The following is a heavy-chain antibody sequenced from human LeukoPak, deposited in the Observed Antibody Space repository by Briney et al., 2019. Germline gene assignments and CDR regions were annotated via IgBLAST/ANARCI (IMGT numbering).Heavy chain of an antibody. V-gene: IGHV5-51*01. Sequence: VESLKISCNGSGYSFTSYWIGWVRQMPGKGLEWMGSIYSGDSDTRYSPSFQGQVTISADKSISTAYLQWSSLKASDTARYYCARQERYFDSPHLNAFDIWGQGTMVTVSS. CDR2: IYSGDSDT. CDR1: GYSFTSYW. CDR3: ARQERYFDSPHLNAFDI. D-gene: IGHD3-9*01. J-gene: IGHJ3*02.